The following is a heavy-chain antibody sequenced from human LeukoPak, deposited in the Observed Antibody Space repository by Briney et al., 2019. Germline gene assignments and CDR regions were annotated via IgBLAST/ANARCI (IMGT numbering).Heavy chain of an antibody. CDR2: ISGSGGST. J-gene: IGHJ4*02. Sequence: GGSLRLSCAASGFTFSSYAMSWVRQAPGKGLEWVSAISGSGGSTYYADSVKGRFTISRDNSKNTLYLQMYSLRAEDTAVYYCAKPRRSGSYWYFDYWGQGTLVTVSS. D-gene: IGHD1-26*01. CDR3: AKPRRSGSYWYFDY. V-gene: IGHV3-23*01. CDR1: GFTFSSYA.